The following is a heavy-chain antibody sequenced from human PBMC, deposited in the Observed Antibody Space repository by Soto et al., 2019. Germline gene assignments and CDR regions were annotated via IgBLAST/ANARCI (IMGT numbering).Heavy chain of an antibody. CDR2: ISAYNGNT. J-gene: IGHJ4*02. D-gene: IGHD4-17*01. V-gene: IGHV1-18*01. CDR3: ARDLYGDYSAFDY. CDR1: GYTFTSSG. Sequence: VKVSCKSSGYTFTSSGISWVRQAPGQGLEWMGWISAYNGNTNYAQKLQGRVTMTTDTSTSTAYMELRSLRSDDTAVYYCARDLYGDYSAFDYWGQGTLVTVSS.